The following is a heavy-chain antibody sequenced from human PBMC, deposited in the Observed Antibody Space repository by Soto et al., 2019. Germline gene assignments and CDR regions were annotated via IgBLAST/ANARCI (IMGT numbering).Heavy chain of an antibody. V-gene: IGHV1-18*01. Sequence: ALVKVSCKASGYTFTSYGISWVRQAPGQGLEWMGWISAYNGNTNYVQKLQGRVTMTTDTSTSTAYMELRSLRSDDTAVYYCARDTGRLVPYYYYGMDVWGQGTTVTVSS. CDR2: ISAYNGNT. CDR1: GYTFTSYG. D-gene: IGHD6-6*01. CDR3: ARDTGRLVPYYYYGMDV. J-gene: IGHJ6*02.